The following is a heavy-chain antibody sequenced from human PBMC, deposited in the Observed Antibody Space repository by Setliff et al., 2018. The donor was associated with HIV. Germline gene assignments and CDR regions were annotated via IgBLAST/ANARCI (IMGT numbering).Heavy chain of an antibody. V-gene: IGHV3-21*04. CDR2: ISRTSSYI. D-gene: IGHD4-17*01. CDR1: GFTFSSYS. CDR3: ARMTTVTARGFDP. J-gene: IGHJ5*02. Sequence: GGSLRLSCAASGFTFSSYSMNWVRQAPGKGLEWVSFISRTSSYIYYADSVKGRFTISRDNAKNSLYLQMNSLRAEDTALYHCARMTTVTARGFDPWGQGTLVTVS.